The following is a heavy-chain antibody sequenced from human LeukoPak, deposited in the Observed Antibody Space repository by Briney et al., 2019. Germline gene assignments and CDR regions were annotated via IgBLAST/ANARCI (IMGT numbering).Heavy chain of an antibody. D-gene: IGHD7-27*01. CDR2: INYSGST. V-gene: IGHV4-39*01. CDR3: ARRVTGDLRRFDY. CDR1: GDSISSSGYS. Sequence: SETLSLSCTVSGDSISSSGYSWGWIRQPPGKGLEWIGNINYSGSTYYNPSLKSRVTIFVDTSKNQFSLKVTSVTAADTAVYFCARRVTGDLRRFDYWGQGTLVTVSS. J-gene: IGHJ4*02.